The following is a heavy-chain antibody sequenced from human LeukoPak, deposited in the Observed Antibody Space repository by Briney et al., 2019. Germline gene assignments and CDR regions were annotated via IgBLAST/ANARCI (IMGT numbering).Heavy chain of an antibody. J-gene: IGHJ4*02. Sequence: PSETLSLTCTVSGGSISSYYWSWIRQPPGKGLEWIGYIYYSGSTNYNPSLKSRVTISVDTSKNQFSLKLSSVTAADTAVYYCARSRSSGWLYYFDYWGQGTLVTVSS. CDR3: ARSRSSGWLYYFDY. CDR2: IYYSGST. V-gene: IGHV4-59*08. CDR1: GGSISSYY. D-gene: IGHD6-19*01.